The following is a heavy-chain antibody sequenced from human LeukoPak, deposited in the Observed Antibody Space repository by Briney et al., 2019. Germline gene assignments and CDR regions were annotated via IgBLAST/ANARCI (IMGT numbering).Heavy chain of an antibody. CDR2: IYYSGTT. J-gene: IGHJ4*02. CDR3: AGMYYYDSSGPRDY. D-gene: IGHD3-22*01. CDR1: GGSISSYY. V-gene: IGHV4-59*12. Sequence: SETLSLTCTVSGGSISSYYWSWIRQPPGKGLEWIGYIYYSGTTNYNPSLKSRVTISVDTSKDQFSLKLSSVTAADTAVYYCAGMYYYDSSGPRDYWGQGTLVTVSS.